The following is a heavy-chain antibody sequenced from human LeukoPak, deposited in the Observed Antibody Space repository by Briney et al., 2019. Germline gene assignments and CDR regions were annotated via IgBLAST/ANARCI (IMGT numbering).Heavy chain of an antibody. V-gene: IGHV3-21*01. J-gene: IGHJ5*02. Sequence: GGSLRLSCAASGFTFSSYSMNWVRQAPGKGLEWVSSISSSSYIYYADSVKGRFTISRDNAKNSLYLQMNSLRAEDTAVYYCARGRGIVVVPAAESWGQGTLVTVSS. CDR3: ARGRGIVVVPAAES. D-gene: IGHD2-2*01. CDR2: ISSSSYI. CDR1: GFTFSSYS.